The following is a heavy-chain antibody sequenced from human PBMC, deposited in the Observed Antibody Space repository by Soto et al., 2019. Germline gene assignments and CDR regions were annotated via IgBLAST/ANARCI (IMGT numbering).Heavy chain of an antibody. CDR3: ARPKDIVATINY. CDR2: IYYSGST. Sequence: SETLSLTCTVSGGSISSSSYYWGWIRQPPGKGLEWIGSIYYSGSTYYNPSLKSRVTISVDTSKNQFSLKLSSVTAADTAVYYCARPKDIVATINYWGQGTLVTVSS. V-gene: IGHV4-39*01. D-gene: IGHD5-12*01. J-gene: IGHJ4*02. CDR1: GGSISSSSYY.